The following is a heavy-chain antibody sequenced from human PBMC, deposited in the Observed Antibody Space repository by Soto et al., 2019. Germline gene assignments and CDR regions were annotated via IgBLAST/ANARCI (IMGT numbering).Heavy chain of an antibody. CDR2: IYPGDSDT. D-gene: IGHD6-13*01. Sequence: PGESLKISCKGSGYSFTSYWIGWVRQMPGKGLEWMGIIYPGDSDTRYSPSFQGQVTISADKSISTAYLQWSSLKASDTAMYYCARARASRYSKEGRYYYGMDVWGQGTTVTVSS. J-gene: IGHJ6*02. CDR3: ARARASRYSKEGRYYYGMDV. V-gene: IGHV5-51*01. CDR1: GYSFTSYW.